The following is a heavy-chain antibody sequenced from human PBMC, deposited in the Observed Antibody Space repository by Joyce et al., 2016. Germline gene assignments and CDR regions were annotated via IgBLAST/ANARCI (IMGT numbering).Heavy chain of an antibody. D-gene: IGHD4-17*01. Sequence: QVQLVQSGAEVKKPGASVKVSCKASGYTFTNYGISWVRQAPGQGLEWRGWISNYNGNTNYAHKLQGRVTMTTDTSTSTAYMELRNLRSDDTAVYYCARDISGDPDASGHWGQGTLVTVSS. V-gene: IGHV1-18*01. CDR3: ARDISGDPDASGH. CDR1: GYTFTNYG. CDR2: ISNYNGNT. J-gene: IGHJ4*02.